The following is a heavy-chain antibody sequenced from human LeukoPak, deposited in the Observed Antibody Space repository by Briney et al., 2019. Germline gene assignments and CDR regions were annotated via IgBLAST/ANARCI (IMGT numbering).Heavy chain of an antibody. CDR2: INTNTGNP. V-gene: IGHV7-4-1*02. J-gene: IGHJ4*02. D-gene: IGHD3-22*01. CDR3: ARGGYYDSSGYYFGLLTWRKHMVPYFDY. CDR1: GYTFTSYA. Sequence: AASVTVSCTASGYTFTSYAMNWVRQAPGQGLEWMGWINTNTGNPTYAQGFTGRFVFSLDTSVSTAYLQISSLKAEDTAVYYCARGGYYDSSGYYFGLLTWRKHMVPYFDYWGQGTLVTVSS.